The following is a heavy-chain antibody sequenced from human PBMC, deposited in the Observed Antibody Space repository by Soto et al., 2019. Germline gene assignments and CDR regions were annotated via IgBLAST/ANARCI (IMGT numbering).Heavy chain of an antibody. CDR3: ARSYSSYVFDWFDP. J-gene: IGHJ5*02. CDR1: GGSFSGYY. CDR2: INHSGST. V-gene: IGHV4-34*01. Sequence: SDTLSLTCAVYGGSFSGYYCSWIRQPPGKGLEWIGEINHSGSTNYNPSLKCRVTISVNTSNSQFSLKLSPVTAADTAVYYCARSYSSYVFDWFDPWGQGTLVTVSS. D-gene: IGHD6-6*01.